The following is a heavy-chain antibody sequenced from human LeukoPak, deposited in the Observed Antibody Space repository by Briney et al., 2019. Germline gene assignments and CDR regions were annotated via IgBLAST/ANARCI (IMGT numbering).Heavy chain of an antibody. CDR1: GDPFSGFY. CDR2: ISYSGTP. J-gene: IGHJ6*03. V-gene: IGHV4-34*01. Sequence: PSETLSLTCGVYGDPFSGFYWTWVRQAPGKGLEWIGEISYSGTPRYNPSLNSRITITLDTSKKQISVNLSPVTAADTAVYYCVRGNVKHYHSVADEYYYYMDVWGKGTAVIVTS. D-gene: IGHD2/OR15-2a*01. CDR3: VRGNVKHYHSVADEYYYYMDV.